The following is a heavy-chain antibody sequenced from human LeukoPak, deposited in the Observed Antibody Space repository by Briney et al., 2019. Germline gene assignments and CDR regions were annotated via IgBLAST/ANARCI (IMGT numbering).Heavy chain of an antibody. J-gene: IGHJ4*02. V-gene: IGHV4-59*01. Sequence: PSETLSLTCTVPGGSISSYYWSWIRQPPGKGLEWIGYIYYGGSTNYNPSLKSRVTISVDTSKNQFSLKLSSVTAADTAVYYCARDRGGGGYYFDYWGQGTLVTVSS. D-gene: IGHD3-10*01. CDR3: ARDRGGGGYYFDY. CDR2: IYYGGST. CDR1: GGSISSYY.